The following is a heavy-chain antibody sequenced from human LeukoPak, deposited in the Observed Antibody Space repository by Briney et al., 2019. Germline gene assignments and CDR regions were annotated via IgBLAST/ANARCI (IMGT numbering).Heavy chain of an antibody. CDR2: ITSYNGNT. Sequence: ASVKVSCKASGYPLTNYGLTWVRQAPGQGLEWVGWITSYNGNTDTAQRFQGRVTMTTNTSTSTAYMELRGLRSDDTAVYYCAGRELSASYSFFDYWGQGTLVTVSS. CDR3: AGRELSASYSFFDY. J-gene: IGHJ4*02. CDR1: GYPLTNYG. D-gene: IGHD1-26*01. V-gene: IGHV1-18*01.